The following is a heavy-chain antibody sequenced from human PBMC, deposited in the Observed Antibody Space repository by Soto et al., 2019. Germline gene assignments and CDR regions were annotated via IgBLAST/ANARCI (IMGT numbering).Heavy chain of an antibody. J-gene: IGHJ6*02. V-gene: IGHV4-34*01. CDR3: ASLIGGDRSHNYYYGMDV. D-gene: IGHD2-21*02. Sequence: SETLSLTCAVYGGSFSGYYWSWIRQPPGKGLEWIGEINHSGSTNYNPSLKSRVTISVDTSKNQFSLKLSSVTAADTAVYYCASLIGGDRSHNYYYGMDVWGQGTTVTVSS. CDR2: INHSGST. CDR1: GGSFSGYY.